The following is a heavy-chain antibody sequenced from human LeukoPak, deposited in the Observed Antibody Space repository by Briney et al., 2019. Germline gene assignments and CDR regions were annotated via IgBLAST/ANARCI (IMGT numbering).Heavy chain of an antibody. CDR2: INHSGST. CDR3: ARRGYCSGGSCYSGIDY. J-gene: IGHJ4*02. D-gene: IGHD2-15*01. V-gene: IGHV4-34*01. CDR1: GGSFSGYY. Sequence: SETLSLTCAVYGGSFSGYYWSWIRQPPGKGLEWIGEINHSGSTNYNPSLKSRVTISVDTSKNQFSLKLSSVTAADTAVYYCARRGYCSGGSCYSGIDYWGQGTLVTVSS.